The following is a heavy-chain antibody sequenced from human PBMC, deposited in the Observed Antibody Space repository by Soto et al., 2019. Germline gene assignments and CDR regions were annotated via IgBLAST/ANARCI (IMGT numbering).Heavy chain of an antibody. Sequence: ESGGGVVQPGRSLRLSCAASGFTFSTYAMHWVRQAPGKGLEWVALISYHGSKKYHADSVKGLFTISRDNSKNTLYLQMNSLRPEDTAVYFCARGGTDSTYYYGMDVWGQGTTVTVSS. CDR2: ISYHGSKK. CDR1: GFTFSTYA. J-gene: IGHJ6*02. CDR3: ARGGTDSTYYYGMDV. D-gene: IGHD5-12*01. V-gene: IGHV3-30-3*01.